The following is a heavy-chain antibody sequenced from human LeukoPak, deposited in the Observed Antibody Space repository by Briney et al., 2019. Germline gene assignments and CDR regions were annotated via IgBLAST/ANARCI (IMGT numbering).Heavy chain of an antibody. CDR2: IYYRGTT. CDR1: GGSINSSDHY. Sequence: SQTLSLTCSVSGGSINSSDHYWSWIRQHPGMGLEWIGYIYYRGTTYYNPSLRSRLAISVDTSKNQFSLKLSSVTAADTAVYYCAKVVVIPRGYHFDYWGQGTLVTVSS. J-gene: IGHJ4*02. CDR3: AKVVVIPRGYHFDY. V-gene: IGHV4-31*03. D-gene: IGHD3-22*01.